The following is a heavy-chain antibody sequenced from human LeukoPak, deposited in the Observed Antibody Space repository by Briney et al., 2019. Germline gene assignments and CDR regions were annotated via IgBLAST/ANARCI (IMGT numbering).Heavy chain of an antibody. CDR3: ARTITMVRGVIMGLGY. V-gene: IGHV4-59*08. CDR2: IYYSGST. J-gene: IGHJ4*02. CDR1: GGSFSGYY. D-gene: IGHD3-10*01. Sequence: SETLSLTCAVYGGSFSGYYWSWIRQPPGKGLEWIGYIYYSGSTNYNPSLKSRVTISVDTSKNQFSLKLSSVTAADTAVYYCARTITMVRGVIMGLGYWGQGTLVTVSS.